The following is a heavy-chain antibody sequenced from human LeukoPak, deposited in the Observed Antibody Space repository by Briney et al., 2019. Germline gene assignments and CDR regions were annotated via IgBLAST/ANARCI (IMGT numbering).Heavy chain of an antibody. Sequence: PGRSLRLSCAASGFTFSRSAVHWVRQAPGKGLEWVANIKQDGSEKYYVDSVKGRFTISRDNANNSLYLQMNSLRAEDTAVYYCARGGDYLDFWGQGTLVTVSS. J-gene: IGHJ4*02. V-gene: IGHV3-7*05. CDR2: IKQDGSEK. CDR1: GFTFSRSA. CDR3: ARGGDYLDF.